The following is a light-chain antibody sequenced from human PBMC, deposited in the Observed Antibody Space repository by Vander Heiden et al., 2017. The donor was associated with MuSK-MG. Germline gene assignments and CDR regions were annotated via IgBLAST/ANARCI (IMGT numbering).Light chain of an antibody. CDR1: SSNIGSNT. Sequence: QSVLTQPPSASGTPRQRVTISCSGSSSNIGSNTVNWYQQLPGTAPKLLIYSNNQRPSGVPDRFSGSKSGTSASLAISGLQSEDEADYYCAAWDDSLNVFYVFGTGTKVTVL. CDR2: SNN. V-gene: IGLV1-44*01. CDR3: AAWDDSLNVFYV. J-gene: IGLJ1*01.